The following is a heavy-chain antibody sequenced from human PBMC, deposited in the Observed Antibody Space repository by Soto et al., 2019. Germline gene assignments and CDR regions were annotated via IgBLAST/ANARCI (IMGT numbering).Heavy chain of an antibody. Sequence: GGSLRLSCVASGFTFSDYAMTWVRQAPGKGLEWVSVISATGATTYYADSVRGRFTISSDNSKNTLNLQMNDLRVEDTAVIYCAKGRKSTEKDIAVMLAAASSIQHWGQGTLVTVSS. V-gene: IGHV3-23*01. CDR2: ISATGATT. CDR3: AKGRKSTEKDIAVMLAAASSIQH. D-gene: IGHD2-15*01. CDR1: GFTFSDYA. J-gene: IGHJ1*01.